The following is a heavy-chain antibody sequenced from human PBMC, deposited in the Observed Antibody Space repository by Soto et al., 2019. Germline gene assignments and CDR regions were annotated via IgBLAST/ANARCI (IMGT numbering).Heavy chain of an antibody. J-gene: IGHJ3*02. D-gene: IGHD1-7*01. Sequence: LRLSCAASGFTFSSYGMHWVRQAPGKGLEWVAVIWYDGSNKYYADSVKGRFTISRDNSKNTLYLQMNSLRAEDTAVYYCARGSRELRDAFDIWGQGTMVTVSS. V-gene: IGHV3-33*01. CDR1: GFTFSSYG. CDR3: ARGSRELRDAFDI. CDR2: IWYDGSNK.